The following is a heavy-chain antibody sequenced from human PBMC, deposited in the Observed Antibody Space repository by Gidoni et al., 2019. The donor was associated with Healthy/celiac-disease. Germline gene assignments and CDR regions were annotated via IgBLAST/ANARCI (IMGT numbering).Heavy chain of an antibody. CDR3: ARGGGSYSMHDAFDI. Sequence: EVQLVESGGGLVKPGGSLRLSCAASGFTFSSYSMNWVRQAPGKGLEWVSSISSSSSYIYYADSVKGRFTISRDNAKNSLYLQMNSLRAEDTAVYYCARGGGSYSMHDAFDIWGQGTMVTVSS. J-gene: IGHJ3*02. CDR1: GFTFSSYS. V-gene: IGHV3-21*01. D-gene: IGHD1-26*01. CDR2: ISSSSSYI.